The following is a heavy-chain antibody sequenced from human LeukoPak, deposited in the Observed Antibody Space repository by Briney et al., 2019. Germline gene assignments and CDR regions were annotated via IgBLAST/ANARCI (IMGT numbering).Heavy chain of an antibody. CDR3: ATDPPRGYSYGRFDY. CDR2: FDPEDGET. CDR1: GYTLTELS. Sequence: ASVTVSCKVSGYTLTELSMHWVRQAPGKGLEWMGGFDPEDGETIYAQKFQGRVTMTEDTSTDTAYMELSSLRSEDTAVYYCATDPPRGYSYGRFDYWGQGTLVTVSS. J-gene: IGHJ4*02. V-gene: IGHV1-24*01. D-gene: IGHD5-18*01.